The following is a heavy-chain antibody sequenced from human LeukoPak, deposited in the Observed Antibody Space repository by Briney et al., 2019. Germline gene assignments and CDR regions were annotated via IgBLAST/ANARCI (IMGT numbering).Heavy chain of an antibody. V-gene: IGHV1-2*02. CDR2: INPNSGDT. Sequence: ASVKVSCKASGYTFTGYYMHWVRQAPGQGLEWMGWINPNSGDTNYAQKFQGRVTMTRDTSISTAYMELSRLRSDDTAVYYCARDGSSSPYFDYWGQGTLVTVSS. J-gene: IGHJ4*02. CDR1: GYTFTGYY. D-gene: IGHD6-6*01. CDR3: ARDGSSSPYFDY.